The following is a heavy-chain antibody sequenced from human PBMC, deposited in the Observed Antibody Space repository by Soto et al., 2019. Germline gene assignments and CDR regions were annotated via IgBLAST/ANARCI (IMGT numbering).Heavy chain of an antibody. Sequence: GASVKVSCKVSGYTLTELSMHWVRQAPGKGLEWMGGFDPEDGETIYAQKFQGRVTMTEDTSTDTAYMELSSLRSEDTAVYYCATEIGDLLRFLEWSYYFDYWGQGTLVTVSS. V-gene: IGHV1-24*01. CDR2: FDPEDGET. CDR3: ATEIGDLLRFLEWSYYFDY. J-gene: IGHJ4*02. CDR1: GYTLTELS. D-gene: IGHD3-3*01.